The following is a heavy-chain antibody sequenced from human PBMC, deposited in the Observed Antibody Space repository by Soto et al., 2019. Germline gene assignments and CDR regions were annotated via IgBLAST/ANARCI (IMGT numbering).Heavy chain of an antibody. J-gene: IGHJ4*02. Sequence: QVHLVESGGGVVQPGRSLRLSCAASGFTFNSYGVYWIRQAPGKWLDFGAGLASHGRNEYYAHSVKGRFTTSRDNSNSTLLLQMNSLRREDTAVYYCAKSYWPSINPVLTSAIDHWGRGTLLTAPS. D-gene: IGHD2-2*01. CDR3: AKSYWPSINPVLTSAIDH. CDR1: GFTFNSYG. V-gene: IGHV3-30*18. CDR2: LASHGRNE.